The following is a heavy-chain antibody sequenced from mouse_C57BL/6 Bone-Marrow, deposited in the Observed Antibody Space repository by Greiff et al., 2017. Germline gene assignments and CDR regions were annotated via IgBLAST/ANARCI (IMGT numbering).Heavy chain of an antibody. CDR2: IGTGSGRT. CDR3: AGFLYDYDVGFAY. J-gene: IGHJ3*01. Sequence: VQLQQSGAELVKPGASVKISCKASGYTFTDYYINWVKQRPGQGLEWIGNIGTGSGRTYYNEKFKGKATLTADKSSSTAYMQLSSLTSEDSAVYFCAGFLYDYDVGFAYWGQGTLVTVSA. CDR1: GYTFTDYY. D-gene: IGHD2-4*01. V-gene: IGHV1-77*01.